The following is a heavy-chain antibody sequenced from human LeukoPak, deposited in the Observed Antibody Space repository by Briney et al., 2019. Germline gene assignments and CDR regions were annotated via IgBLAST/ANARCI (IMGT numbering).Heavy chain of an antibody. D-gene: IGHD3-10*02. V-gene: IGHV3-7*04. Sequence: GGSLRLSCTASGFTFSDYCMTWVRQAPGKGLESVANINQDGSEKSSVDSVKGRLTISRDNAKKSLYLQMNSLRAEDAAVYYCARDLSQFCSGTYDYWGQGTLVTVSS. CDR2: INQDGSEK. CDR1: GFTFSDYC. J-gene: IGHJ4*02. CDR3: ARDLSQFCSGTYDY.